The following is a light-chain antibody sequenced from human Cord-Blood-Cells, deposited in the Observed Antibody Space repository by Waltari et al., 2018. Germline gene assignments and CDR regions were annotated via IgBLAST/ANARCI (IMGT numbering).Light chain of an antibody. V-gene: IGLV2-23*01. Sequence: QAALTQPASVSGSPGQSITIYCTGTSSDVGSDNLVSWYQQHPGKAPKLMIYEGSKRPSGVSNRFSGSKSGNTASLTISGLQAEDEADYYCCSYAGSSTWVFGGGTKLTVL. J-gene: IGLJ3*02. CDR1: SSDVGSDNL. CDR3: CSYAGSSTWV. CDR2: EGS.